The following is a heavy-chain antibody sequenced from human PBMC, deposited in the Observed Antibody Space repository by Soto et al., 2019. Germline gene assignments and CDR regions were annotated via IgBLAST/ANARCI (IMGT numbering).Heavy chain of an antibody. CDR2: IYYSGST. CDR1: GGSISSYY. J-gene: IGHJ5*02. CDR3: ARAGEWLLYSNWFDP. Sequence: SETLSLTCTVSGGSISSYYWSWIRQPPGKGLEWIGYIYYSGSTNYNPSLKSRVTISVDTSKNQFSLKLSSVTAADTAVYYCARAGEWLLYSNWFDPWGQGTLVTVSS. D-gene: IGHD3-3*01. V-gene: IGHV4-59*01.